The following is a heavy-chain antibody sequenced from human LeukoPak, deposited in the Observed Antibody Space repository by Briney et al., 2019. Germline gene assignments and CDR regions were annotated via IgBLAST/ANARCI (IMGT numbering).Heavy chain of an antibody. CDR1: GFIFRGYW. Sequence: GGSLRLFCADSGFIFRGYWMKWVRQAPGQGLEWVASIKEDGREKFYVDSVKGRFTISRDDAKNSLYLQMDSLRVEDTAVYYCARDDGDLWGQGTLVTVSS. CDR2: IKEDGREK. V-gene: IGHV3-7*01. CDR3: ARDDGDL. J-gene: IGHJ4*02.